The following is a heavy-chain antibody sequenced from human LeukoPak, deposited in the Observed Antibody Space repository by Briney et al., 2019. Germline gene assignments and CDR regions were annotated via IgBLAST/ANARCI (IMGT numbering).Heavy chain of an antibody. Sequence: GGSLRLSCAASGFTFSDYYMSWVRQAPGKGLEWVSAISGSGGSTYYADSVKGRFTISRDNSKNTLYLQMNSLRAEDTAVYYCAKDSGFTYYYDSSGYPFDYWGQGTLVTVSS. J-gene: IGHJ4*02. V-gene: IGHV3-23*01. CDR3: AKDSGFTYYYDSSGYPFDY. D-gene: IGHD3-22*01. CDR2: ISGSGGST. CDR1: GFTFSDYY.